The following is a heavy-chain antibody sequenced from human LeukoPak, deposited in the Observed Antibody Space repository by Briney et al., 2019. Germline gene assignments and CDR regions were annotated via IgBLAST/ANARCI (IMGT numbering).Heavy chain of an antibody. V-gene: IGHV4-61*08. CDR2: IHDSGST. J-gene: IGHJ1*01. Sequence: PSETLSLTCTVSGXSVSTDDYYWSWIRQPPGKGLEWIGYIHDSGSTNYNPSLKSRVTISVDTSKNQFSLRLSSVSAADAAVYYCARDLVNWGQGTLVTVSS. D-gene: IGHD2-21*01. CDR3: ARDLVN. CDR1: GXSVSTDDYY.